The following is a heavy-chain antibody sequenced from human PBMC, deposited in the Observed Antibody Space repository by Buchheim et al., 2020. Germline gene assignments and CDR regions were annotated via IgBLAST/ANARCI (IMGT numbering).Heavy chain of an antibody. CDR1: GFTFSSYS. CDR2: ISSSSTI. Sequence: EVQLVESGGGLVQPGGSLRLSCAASGFTFSSYSMNWVRQAPGKGLEWVSYISSSSTIYYADSVKGRFTISRDNAKNSLYLQMNSLRDEDTAVYYCARDRVRDGYNWGDYFDYWGQGTL. V-gene: IGHV3-48*02. J-gene: IGHJ4*02. CDR3: ARDRVRDGYNWGDYFDY. D-gene: IGHD5-24*01.